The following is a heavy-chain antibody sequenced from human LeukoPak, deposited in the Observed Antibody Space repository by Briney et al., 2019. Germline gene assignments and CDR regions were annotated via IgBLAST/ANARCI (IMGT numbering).Heavy chain of an antibody. V-gene: IGHV3-23*01. CDR1: GFTFSSCA. J-gene: IGHJ4*02. CDR3: AKADYYDSSGYLFDY. Sequence: GGSLRLSCAASGFTFSSCAMSRVRQAPGKGLEWVSAISGSGGSTYYADSVKGRFTISRDNSKNTLYLQMNSLRAENTAVYYCAKADYYDSSGYLFDYWGQGTLVTVAS. CDR2: ISGSGGST. D-gene: IGHD3-22*01.